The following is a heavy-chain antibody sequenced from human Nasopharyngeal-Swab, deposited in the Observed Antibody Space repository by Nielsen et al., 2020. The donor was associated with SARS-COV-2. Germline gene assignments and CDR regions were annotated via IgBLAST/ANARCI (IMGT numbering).Heavy chain of an antibody. V-gene: IGHV3-48*01. J-gene: IGHJ6*02. CDR2: ISSSSSTI. Sequence: GSLRLSCAASGFTFSSYSMNWVRQAPGKGLEWVSYISSSSSTIYYADSVKGRFTISRDNAKNSLYLQMNSLRAEDTAVYYCARGPHSSRGYYGMDVWGQGTTVTVSS. D-gene: IGHD6-13*01. CDR1: GFTFSSYS. CDR3: ARGPHSSRGYYGMDV.